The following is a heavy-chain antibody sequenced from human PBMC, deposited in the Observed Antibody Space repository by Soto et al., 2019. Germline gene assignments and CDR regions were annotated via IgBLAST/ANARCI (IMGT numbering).Heavy chain of an antibody. CDR2: ISGKTGKT. CDR3: ARVPREIISAGMDF. CDR1: GYTFTSYG. Sequence: SVKVSCKASGYTFTSYGISWVRQAPGQGLEWMGWISGKTGKTNYAQKLQGRVTITTDTSTSTAYMELRSLRSDDTAVYYCARVPREIISAGMDFSGQGTTVTVSS. D-gene: IGHD3-10*01. J-gene: IGHJ6*02. V-gene: IGHV1-18*01.